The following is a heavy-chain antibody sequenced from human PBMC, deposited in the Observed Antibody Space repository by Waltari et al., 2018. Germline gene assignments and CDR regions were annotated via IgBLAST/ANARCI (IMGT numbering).Heavy chain of an antibody. CDR2: ISGSGGST. V-gene: IGHV3-23*04. CDR1: GFTFSSYA. D-gene: IGHD3-3*01. CDR3: AKGTYFLTIFGVTITDL. J-gene: IGHJ5*02. Sequence: EVQLVESGGLVVQPGGSLSLSCAASGFTFSSYARSWVRQAPGKGLEWVSVISGSGGSTYYADSVKGRFTISRDNSKNTLYLQMNSLRAEDTAVYYCAKGTYFLTIFGVTITDLWGQGTLVTVSS.